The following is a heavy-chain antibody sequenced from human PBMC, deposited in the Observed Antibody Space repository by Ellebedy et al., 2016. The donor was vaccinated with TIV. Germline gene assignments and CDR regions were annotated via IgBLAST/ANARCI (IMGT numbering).Heavy chain of an antibody. CDR1: GGSISSGGYY. Sequence: SETLSLTCTVSGGSISSGGYYWSWIRQHPGKGLEWIGSIYYSGSTYYNPSLKSRVTISVDTSKNQFSLKLSSVTAADTAVYYCARTRSIAAAATGNNWFDPWGQGTLVTVSS. V-gene: IGHV4-39*07. D-gene: IGHD6-13*01. J-gene: IGHJ5*02. CDR3: ARTRSIAAAATGNNWFDP. CDR2: IYYSGST.